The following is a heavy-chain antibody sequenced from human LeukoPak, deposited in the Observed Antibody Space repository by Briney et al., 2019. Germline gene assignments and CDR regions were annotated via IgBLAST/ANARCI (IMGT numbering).Heavy chain of an antibody. J-gene: IGHJ5*02. CDR2: IYTSGST. CDR3: GRDGSGSYYNGWFDP. CDR1: GGSISSYY. V-gene: IGHV4-4*07. Sequence: SETLSLTCTVSGGSISSYYWSWIRQPAGKGLEWMGRIYTSGSTKYSPSLKSRVTMSVDTSKNQLSLKLSSVTAADTAVYYCGRDGSGSYYNGWFDPWGQGTLVTVSS. D-gene: IGHD3-10*01.